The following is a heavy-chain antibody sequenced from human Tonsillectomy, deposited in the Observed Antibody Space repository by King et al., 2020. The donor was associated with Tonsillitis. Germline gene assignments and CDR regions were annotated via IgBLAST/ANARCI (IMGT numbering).Heavy chain of an antibody. CDR1: GYTFTGYY. Sequence: VQLVQSGAEVKKPGASVKVSCKASGYTFTGYYMHWVRQAPGQGLEWMGWINPNSGGTNYTQKFQGWVTMTRDTSISTAYMELSRLRYDDTAVYYCARGAETLMVYAMDDAFDIWGQGTMVTVSS. CDR3: ARGAETLMVYAMDDAFDI. V-gene: IGHV1-2*04. CDR2: INPNSGGT. D-gene: IGHD2-8*01. J-gene: IGHJ3*02.